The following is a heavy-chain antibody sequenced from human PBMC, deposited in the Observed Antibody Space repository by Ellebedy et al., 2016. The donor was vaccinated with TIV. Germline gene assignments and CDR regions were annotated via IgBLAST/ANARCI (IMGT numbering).Heavy chain of an antibody. CDR1: GGSISTHY. CDR3: ARYTSGFDRYFDY. V-gene: IGHV4-34*01. CDR2: INHSGST. D-gene: IGHD3-9*01. J-gene: IGHJ4*02. Sequence: MPSETLSLTCTVSGGSISTHYWNWIRQPPGKGLEWIGEINHSGSTNYNPSLKSRVTISVDTSKNQFSLKLSSVTAADTAVYYCARYTSGFDRYFDYWGQGTLVTVSS.